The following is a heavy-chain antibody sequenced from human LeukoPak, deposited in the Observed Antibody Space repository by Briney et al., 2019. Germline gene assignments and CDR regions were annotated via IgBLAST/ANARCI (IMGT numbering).Heavy chain of an antibody. CDR2: INHSGST. Sequence: SETLSLTCAVYGGSFSGYYWSWIRQPPGKGLEWIGEINHSGSTNYNPSLKSRVTISVDTSRNQFSLRLSSVTAADTAVYHCAREVASSVEYWGQGSLVTVSS. D-gene: IGHD3-10*01. CDR3: AREVASSVEY. V-gene: IGHV4-34*01. J-gene: IGHJ4*02. CDR1: GGSFSGYY.